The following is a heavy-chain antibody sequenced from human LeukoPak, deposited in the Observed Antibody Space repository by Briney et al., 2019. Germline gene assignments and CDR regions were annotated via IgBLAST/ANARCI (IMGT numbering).Heavy chain of an antibody. CDR1: GFTFSSYA. Sequence: GGSMRLSCAASGFTFSSYAMSWVRQAPGKGLEWVSGIIGGGGSTYYADSVKGRFTISRNNSKNTLYLQMNSLRAEDTAVYYCAKGPTYYYGSGSPRYFQHWGQGTLVTVSS. V-gene: IGHV3-23*01. CDR2: IIGGGGST. D-gene: IGHD3-10*01. J-gene: IGHJ1*01. CDR3: AKGPTYYYGSGSPRYFQH.